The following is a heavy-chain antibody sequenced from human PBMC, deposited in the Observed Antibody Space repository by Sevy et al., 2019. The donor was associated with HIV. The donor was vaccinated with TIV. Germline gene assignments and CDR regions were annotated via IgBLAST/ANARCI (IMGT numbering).Heavy chain of an antibody. CDR2: ISSSGAVV. Sequence: GGSLRLSCAASGFTFSDYYMGWFRQAPGKGLEWVSYISSSGAVVFYADSVEGRFTISRDNAKNSLFLQMNSLRAEDPAIYYCARAGDDYCTESDCNKNWFDPWGQGTLVTVSS. CDR1: GFTFSDYY. D-gene: IGHD2-8*02. CDR3: ARAGDDYCTESDCNKNWFDP. V-gene: IGHV3-11*01. J-gene: IGHJ5*02.